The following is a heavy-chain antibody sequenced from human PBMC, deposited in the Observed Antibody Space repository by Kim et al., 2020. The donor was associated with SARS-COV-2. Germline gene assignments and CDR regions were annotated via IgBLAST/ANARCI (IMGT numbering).Heavy chain of an antibody. CDR1: GFTFSSYS. V-gene: IGHV3-21*04. CDR2: ISSSSSYI. D-gene: IGHD1-26*01. J-gene: IGHJ4*02. Sequence: GGSLRLSCAASGFTFSSYSMNWVRQAPGKGLEWVSSISSSSSYIYYADSVKGRFTISRDNAKNSLYLQMNSLRAEDTAVYYCARVLVVGATYYFDYWGQGTLVTVSS. CDR3: ARVLVVGATYYFDY.